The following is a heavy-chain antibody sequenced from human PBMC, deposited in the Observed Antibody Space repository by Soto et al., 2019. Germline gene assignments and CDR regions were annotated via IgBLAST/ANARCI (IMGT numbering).Heavy chain of an antibody. CDR2: INPSGGST. V-gene: IGHV1-46*01. D-gene: IGHD6-6*01. CDR3: ARDWGIAARLFYGMDV. J-gene: IGHJ6*02. CDR1: GYTFTSYY. Sequence: ASVKVSCKASGYTFTSYYMHWVRQAPGQGLEWMGIINPSGGSTSYAQKFQGRVTMTRDTSTSTVYMELSSLGSEDTAVYYCARDWGIAARLFYGMDVWGQGTTGTVS.